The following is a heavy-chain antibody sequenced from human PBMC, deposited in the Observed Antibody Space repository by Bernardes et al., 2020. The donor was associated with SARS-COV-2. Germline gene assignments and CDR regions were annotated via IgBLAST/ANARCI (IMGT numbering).Heavy chain of an antibody. Sequence: ASVKVSCKASGYTFTSYGISWVRQAPGQGLEWMGWISAYNGNTNYAQKLQGRVTMTTDTSTSTAYMELRSLRSDDTAVYYCAKGELDLGAYYDFWSGGLTRHYYYYGMDVWGQGTTVTVSS. CDR3: AKGELDLGAYYDFWSGGLTRHYYYYGMDV. CDR2: ISAYNGNT. V-gene: IGHV1-18*01. J-gene: IGHJ6*02. CDR1: GYTFTSYG. D-gene: IGHD3-3*01.